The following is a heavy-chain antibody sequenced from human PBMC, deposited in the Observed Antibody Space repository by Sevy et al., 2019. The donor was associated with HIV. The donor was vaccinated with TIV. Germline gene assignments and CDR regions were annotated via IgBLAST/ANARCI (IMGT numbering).Heavy chain of an antibody. CDR2: INTHGTNT. CDR1: GFTFSRYW. CDR3: AREGVDFWSGPVDSDYGMDV. J-gene: IGHJ6*02. V-gene: IGHV3-74*01. Sequence: GGSLRLSCAASGFTFSRYWMHWVRHAPGKGLVWVSRINTHGTNTIYADYVKGRFNISRDNAKNTVYLQMNSLRAEDTGVYYCAREGVDFWSGPVDSDYGMDVWGQGTTVTVSS. D-gene: IGHD3-3*01.